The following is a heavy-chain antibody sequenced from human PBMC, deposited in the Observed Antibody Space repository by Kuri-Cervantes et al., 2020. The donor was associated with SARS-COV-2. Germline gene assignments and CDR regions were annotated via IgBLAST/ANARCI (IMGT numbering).Heavy chain of an antibody. CDR2: ISSSSSYI. Sequence: GESLKISCAASGYTFSNAWMNWVRQAPGKGLEWVSSISSSSSYIYYADSVKGRFTISRDNAKNSLYLQMNSLRAEDTAVYYCARDSCSSTSCYHYYMDVWGKGTTVTVSS. D-gene: IGHD2-2*01. J-gene: IGHJ6*03. V-gene: IGHV3-21*01. CDR1: GYTFSNAW. CDR3: ARDSCSSTSCYHYYMDV.